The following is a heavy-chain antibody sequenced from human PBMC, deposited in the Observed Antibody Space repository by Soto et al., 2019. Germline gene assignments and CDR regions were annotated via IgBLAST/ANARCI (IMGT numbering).Heavy chain of an antibody. V-gene: IGHV1-69*01. CDR2: IIPIFGTA. J-gene: IGHJ5*02. CDR3: ARVCSHNYCDYSRISGWFDP. Sequence: QVQLVQSGAEVKKPGSSVKVSCKASGGTFSSYAISWVRQAPGQGLEWMGGIIPIFGTATYAQKFQGRVTMTADESTSTAYMELSSLSSEDTAVYYCARVCSHNYCDYSRISGWFDPWGQGTLVTVSS. CDR1: GGTFSSYA. D-gene: IGHD4-17*01.